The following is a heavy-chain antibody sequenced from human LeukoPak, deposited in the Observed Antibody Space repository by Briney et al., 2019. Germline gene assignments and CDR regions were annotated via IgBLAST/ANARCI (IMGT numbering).Heavy chain of an antibody. CDR3: ASQVALGY. D-gene: IGHD2-15*01. CDR1: GFTFSSYE. Sequence: GGSLRLSCAASGFTFSSYEMNWVRQGPGKGLDWVSHINTDGSITNYADSVKGRFTISRDNAKNTLYLQMNSLRVEDTAMYYCASQVALGYWGQGILVTVSS. J-gene: IGHJ4*02. CDR2: INTDGSIT. V-gene: IGHV3-74*01.